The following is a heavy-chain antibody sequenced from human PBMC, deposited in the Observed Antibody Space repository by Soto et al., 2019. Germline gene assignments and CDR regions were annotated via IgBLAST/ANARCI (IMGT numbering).Heavy chain of an antibody. V-gene: IGHV3-30-3*01. J-gene: IGHJ6*02. Sequence: GGSLRLSCAASGFTFSSYAMHWVRQAPGKGLEWVAVISYDGSNKYYADSVKGRFTISRDNSKNTLYLQMNSLRAEDTAVYYCAVVIMALDGMDVWGQGTTVTVSS. CDR1: GFTFSSYA. D-gene: IGHD3-3*01. CDR3: AVVIMALDGMDV. CDR2: ISYDGSNK.